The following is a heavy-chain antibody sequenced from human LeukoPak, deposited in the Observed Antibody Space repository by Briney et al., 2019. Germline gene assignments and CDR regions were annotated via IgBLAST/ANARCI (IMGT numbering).Heavy chain of an antibody. CDR1: GGSISSYY. Sequence: PSETLSLTCTVSGGSISSYYWSWIRQPAGKGLEWIGRIYSSGSTNYNPSLKSRVTMSVDTSKNQFSLQLSSVTDADTAVYYCARNGYNYRDFDYWGQGTLVTVSS. J-gene: IGHJ4*02. CDR3: ARNGYNYRDFDY. D-gene: IGHD5-24*01. V-gene: IGHV4-4*07. CDR2: IYSSGST.